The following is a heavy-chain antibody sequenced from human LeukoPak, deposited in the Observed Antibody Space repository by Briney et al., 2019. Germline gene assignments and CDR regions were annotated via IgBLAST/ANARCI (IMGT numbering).Heavy chain of an antibody. Sequence: PSETLSLTCAVYGGSFSGYYWSWIRQPPGKGLEWIGEINHSGSTNYNPSLKSRVTISVDTSKNQFSLKLSSVTAADTAVYYCARFTVIAEDAFDIWGQGTMVTVSS. CDR1: GGSFSGYY. J-gene: IGHJ3*02. CDR2: INHSGST. V-gene: IGHV4-34*01. D-gene: IGHD2/OR15-2a*01. CDR3: ARFTVIAEDAFDI.